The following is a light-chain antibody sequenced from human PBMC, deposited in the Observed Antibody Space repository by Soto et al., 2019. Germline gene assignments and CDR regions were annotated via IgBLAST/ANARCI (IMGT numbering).Light chain of an antibody. V-gene: IGKV1-5*01. Sequence: DIQMTQSPSTLSGSVGDRVTITFRASQSISRWLAWYQQKPGKAPQALIYDASSLKSGVPSRFSGNGSGTEFTLTISSLQPDDFATYYCQQYNTYSTFGQGTRLEIK. CDR3: QQYNTYST. CDR1: QSISRW. CDR2: DAS. J-gene: IGKJ5*01.